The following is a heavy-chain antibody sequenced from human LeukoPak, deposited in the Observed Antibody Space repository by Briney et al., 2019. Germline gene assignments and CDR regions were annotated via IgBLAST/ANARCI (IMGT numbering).Heavy chain of an antibody. CDR2: ISHTGST. D-gene: IGHD3-10*01. V-gene: IGHV4-59*11. Sequence: SETLSLTCTVSGASINGHYWSWVRQSPEKGLEWIGYISHTGSTNYNPSLKSRVTISVDTSKKQFSLKLSSVTAADTAVYYCARDQISINALDIWGQGTLVTVSS. J-gene: IGHJ3*02. CDR1: GASINGHY. CDR3: ARDQISINALDI.